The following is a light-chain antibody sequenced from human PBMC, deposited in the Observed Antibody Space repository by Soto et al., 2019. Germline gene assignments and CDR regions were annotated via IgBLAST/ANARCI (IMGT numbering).Light chain of an antibody. CDR1: QTIDSW. V-gene: IGKV1-5*01. Sequence: DIQMTQSPSTLSASVGDRVTITCRASQTIDSWLAWYQQRSGKPPNLLIYAASTLQSGVPSRFSGSGSGTEFTLTISSLQPEDFATYCCQQLNSYPLTFGGGTKVDIK. J-gene: IGKJ4*01. CDR3: QQLNSYPLT. CDR2: AAS.